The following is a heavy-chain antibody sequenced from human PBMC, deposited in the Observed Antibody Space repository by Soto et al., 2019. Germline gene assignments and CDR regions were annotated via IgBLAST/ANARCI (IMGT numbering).Heavy chain of an antibody. D-gene: IGHD6-13*01. Sequence: QVQLVQSGAEVKKPGSSVKVSCKASGGTFSSYTISWVRQAPGQGLEWMGRIIPILGIANYAQKFQGRVTITADKSTSTADMELSSLRSEDTAVYYCARDQAAAVDYYYGMDVWGQGTTVTVSS. CDR2: IIPILGIA. J-gene: IGHJ6*02. V-gene: IGHV1-69*08. CDR3: ARDQAAAVDYYYGMDV. CDR1: GGTFSSYT.